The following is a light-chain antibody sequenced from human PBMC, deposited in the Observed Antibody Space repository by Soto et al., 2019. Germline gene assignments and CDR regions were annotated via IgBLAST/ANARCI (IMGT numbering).Light chain of an antibody. J-gene: IGKJ4*01. Sequence: DIHMTQSPYTLSASVGDRVTITCRTGQIIDNWLAWYQQKPGKPPKLLIYRASSLETGVPSRFSGSGSGTEFTLTISNLQPDDSATYYCQEYNSYFGWGTKLEIK. V-gene: IGKV1-5*03. CDR3: QEYNSY. CDR2: RAS. CDR1: QIIDNW.